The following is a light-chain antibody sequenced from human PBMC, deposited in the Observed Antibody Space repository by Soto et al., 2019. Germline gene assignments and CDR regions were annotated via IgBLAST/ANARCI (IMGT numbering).Light chain of an antibody. Sequence: DSQMTQSPSSLSASVGDRVTITCQASQDISNYLNWYQQKPEKAPNILTYDASNFETGVPSRLSGSGSGTDFTVTISSLPPEDIPTYYWPQYDKRPTFGPRTQVDIK. J-gene: IGKJ3*01. CDR3: PQYDKRPT. CDR1: QDISNY. V-gene: IGKV1-33*01. CDR2: DAS.